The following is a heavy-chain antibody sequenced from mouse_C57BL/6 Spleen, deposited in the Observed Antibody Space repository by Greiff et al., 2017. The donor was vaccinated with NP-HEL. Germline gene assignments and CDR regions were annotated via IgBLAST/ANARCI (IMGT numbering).Heavy chain of an antibody. V-gene: IGHV1-19*01. CDR2: INPYNGGT. D-gene: IGHD3-2*02. Sequence: VQLKESGPVLVKPGASVKMSCKASGYTFTDYYMNWVKQSHGKSLEWIGVINPYNGGTSYNQKFKGKATLTVDKSSSTAYMELNSLTSEDSAVYYCARGGGKTAQATFYFDYWGQGTTLTVSS. CDR1: GYTFTDYY. J-gene: IGHJ2*01. CDR3: ARGGGKTAQATFYFDY.